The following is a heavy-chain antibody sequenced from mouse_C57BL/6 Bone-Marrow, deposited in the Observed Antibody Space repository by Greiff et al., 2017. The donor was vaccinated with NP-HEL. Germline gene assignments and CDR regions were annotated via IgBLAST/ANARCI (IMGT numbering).Heavy chain of an antibody. Sequence: VQLQQSGAELVKPGASVKMSCKASGYTFTSYWITWVKQRPGQGLEWIGDIYPGSGSTNYNEKFKSKATLTVDTSSSTAYMQLSSLTSEDSAVYYCARVVYSNYWYFDVWGTGTTVTVSS. CDR3: ARVVYSNYWYFDV. D-gene: IGHD2-5*01. CDR2: IYPGSGST. V-gene: IGHV1-55*01. J-gene: IGHJ1*03. CDR1: GYTFTSYW.